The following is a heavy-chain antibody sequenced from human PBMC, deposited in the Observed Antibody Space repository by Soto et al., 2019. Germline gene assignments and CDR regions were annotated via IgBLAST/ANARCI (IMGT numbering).Heavy chain of an antibody. Sequence: PGGSLTVDRPAGGVCIIDYSMNWVSKAPGKGLEWVSFISGSRNYIYYADSVKGRFTISRDDAKNSLFLQMNSLRVEDTALYYCARPFNKAYLWGSYRPLGYWGQGTLVTVSS. CDR2: ISGSRNYI. CDR3: ARPFNKAYLWGSYRPLGY. CDR1: GVCIIDYS. V-gene: IGHV3-21*01. D-gene: IGHD3-16*02. J-gene: IGHJ4*02.